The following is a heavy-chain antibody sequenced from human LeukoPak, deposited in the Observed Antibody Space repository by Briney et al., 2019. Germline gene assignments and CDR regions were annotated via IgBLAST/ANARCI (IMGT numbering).Heavy chain of an antibody. CDR3: ARVGGPDNWFDP. Sequence: SETLSLTCTVSGGSISSYYWSWIRQPPGKGLEWIGYIYYSGSTNYNPSLKSRVTISVDTSKNQFSLKLSSVTAADTAVYYCARVGGPDNWFDPGAREPWSPSPQ. J-gene: IGHJ5*02. V-gene: IGHV4-59*01. CDR1: GGSISSYY. D-gene: IGHD3-10*01. CDR2: IYYSGST.